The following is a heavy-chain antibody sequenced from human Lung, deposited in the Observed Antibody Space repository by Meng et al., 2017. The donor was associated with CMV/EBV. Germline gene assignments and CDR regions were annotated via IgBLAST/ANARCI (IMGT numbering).Heavy chain of an antibody. CDR2: ISGSGATT. Sequence: SYDRTWVRQAPGKGLEWVSAISGSGATTYYADSVKGSFTISRDNSKSTLYLQMNSLRAEDTAVYYCAKYIHYDFWSGYLGDNWLDPWGQGTLVTVSS. V-gene: IGHV3-23*01. CDR1: SYD. D-gene: IGHD3-3*01. CDR3: AKYIHYDFWSGYLGDNWLDP. J-gene: IGHJ5*02.